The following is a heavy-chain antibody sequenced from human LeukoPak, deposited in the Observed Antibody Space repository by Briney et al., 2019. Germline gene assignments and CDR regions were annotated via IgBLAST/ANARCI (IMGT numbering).Heavy chain of an antibody. V-gene: IGHV1-46*01. D-gene: IGHD5-12*01. J-gene: IGHJ6*03. CDR2: INPSGGST. CDR1: GYTFTRYY. Sequence: GASVKVSCKASGYTFTRYYMHWVRQAPGQGLEWMGIINPSGGSTSYAQKFQVRVTMTRDMSTSTVYMELSSLRPEDTAVYYCAKGSGYEAQYYYYYMDVWGKGTTVTISS. CDR3: AKGSGYEAQYYYYYMDV.